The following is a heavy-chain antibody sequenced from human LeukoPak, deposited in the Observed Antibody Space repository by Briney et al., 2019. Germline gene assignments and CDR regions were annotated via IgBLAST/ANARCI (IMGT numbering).Heavy chain of an antibody. CDR2: ISGSGGDT. CDR1: GFTFSNYG. Sequence: GGSLRLSCVASGFTFSNYGMSWVRQAPGKGLEWVSGISGSGGDTYYADSVKGRFTISRDNSKNTLYLQMNSLRAEDTAVYYCAKRRGLELLYYYYMDVWGKGTTVTVSS. J-gene: IGHJ6*03. V-gene: IGHV3-23*01. CDR3: AKRRGLELLYYYYMDV. D-gene: IGHD1-7*01.